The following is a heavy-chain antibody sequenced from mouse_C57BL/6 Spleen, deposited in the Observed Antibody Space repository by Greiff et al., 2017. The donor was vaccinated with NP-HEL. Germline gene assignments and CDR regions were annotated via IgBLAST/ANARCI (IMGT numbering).Heavy chain of an antibody. Sequence: VQLKESGPGLVKPSQSLSLTCSVTGYSITSGYYWNWIRQFPGNKLEWMGYISYDGSNNYNPSLKNRISITRDTSKNQFFLKLNSVTTEDTATYYCAREVYYDYDGDWYFDVWGTGTTVTVSS. D-gene: IGHD2-4*01. CDR1: GYSITSGYY. J-gene: IGHJ1*03. V-gene: IGHV3-6*01. CDR2: ISYDGSN. CDR3: AREVYYDYDGDWYFDV.